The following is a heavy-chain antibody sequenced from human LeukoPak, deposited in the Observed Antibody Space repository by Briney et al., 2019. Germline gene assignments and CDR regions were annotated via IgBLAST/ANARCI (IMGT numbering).Heavy chain of an antibody. CDR2: INQDGSEI. J-gene: IGHJ4*02. D-gene: IGHD6-19*01. CDR3: ARHRLTKAVPGPRKDFDY. Sequence: GGSLRLSCAASGFIFSDYWMTWVRQAPGKGLEWVAYINQDGSEIYYVDSVEGRFSISRDNAKKSLYLQMNSLRAEDTAMYYCARHRLTKAVPGPRKDFDYWGQGTLVTVSS. V-gene: IGHV3-7*05. CDR1: GFIFSDYW.